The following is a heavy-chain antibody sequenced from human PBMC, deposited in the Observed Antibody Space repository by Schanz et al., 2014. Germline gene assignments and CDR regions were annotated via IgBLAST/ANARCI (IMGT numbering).Heavy chain of an antibody. CDR1: GGSISSGAYY. CDR3: ARRSVSPSGNSYGYVVAWFDP. J-gene: IGHJ5*02. CDR2: INHSGST. D-gene: IGHD5-18*01. V-gene: IGHV4-31*03. Sequence: QVQLQESGPGLVKPSQTLSLTCSVSGGSISSGAYYWSWIRQHPGKGLEWIGAINHSGSTYYNPSLKSRFPISEDTSKGQFSRKLTYVTAADTAVYYCARRSVSPSGNSYGYVVAWFDPWGQGTLVTVSS.